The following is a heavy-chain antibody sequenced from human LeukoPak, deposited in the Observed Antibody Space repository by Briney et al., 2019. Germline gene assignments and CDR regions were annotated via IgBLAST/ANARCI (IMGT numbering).Heavy chain of an antibody. CDR1: GGSISGYY. V-gene: IGHV4-59*06. J-gene: IGHJ1*01. CDR2: IYYSGST. CDR3: ARSSWYVAEYFQH. Sequence: SETLSLTCTVSGGSISGYYWSWIRQPPGKGLEWIGYIYYSGSTYYNPSLKSRVTISVDTSKNQFSLKLSSVTAADTAVYYCARSSWYVAEYFQHWGQGTLVTVSS. D-gene: IGHD6-13*01.